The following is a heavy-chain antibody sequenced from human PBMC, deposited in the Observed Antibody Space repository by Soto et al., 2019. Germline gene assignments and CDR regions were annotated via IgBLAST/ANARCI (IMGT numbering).Heavy chain of an antibody. D-gene: IGHD4-17*01. CDR2: IISILGTA. J-gene: IGHJ6*02. CDR1: VGTFSSYA. Sequence: SVKVSCQASVGTFSSYAISWVRQAPGQGLEWMGGIISILGTANYAQKFQGRVTNTADESTSTAYMELSSLRSEDTVVYYCARWATVDYGMDVWGQGTTVTVSS. CDR3: ARWATVDYGMDV. V-gene: IGHV1-69*13.